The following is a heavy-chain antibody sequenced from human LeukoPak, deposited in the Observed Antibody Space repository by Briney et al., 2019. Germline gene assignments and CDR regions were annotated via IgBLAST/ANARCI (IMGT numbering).Heavy chain of an antibody. CDR2: VHHSGKT. CDR3: ARLTPEEYSYGPYYFDF. V-gene: IGHV4-59*11. Sequence: SETLSLTCSVSGGSISSHYWSWIRQPPGRGLEWIGYVHHSGKTNYNPSLQSRVTISVDTSKHQFSLKLTSVTAADTAVYYCARLTPEEYSYGPYYFDFWGQGTLVTVSS. CDR1: GGSISSHY. D-gene: IGHD5-18*01. J-gene: IGHJ4*02.